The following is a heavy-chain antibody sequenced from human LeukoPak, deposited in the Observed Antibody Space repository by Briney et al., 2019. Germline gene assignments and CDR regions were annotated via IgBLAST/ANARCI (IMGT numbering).Heavy chain of an antibody. CDR3: TRGQGLRYFDWFSEPYYYYMDV. V-gene: IGHV3-49*04. CDR1: GFTFGDYA. Sequence: QPGRSLRLSCTASGFTFGDYAMSWVRQAPGKGLEWVGFIRSKAYGGTTEYAASVKGRFTISRDDSKSIAYLQMNSLKTEDTAVYYCTRGQGLRYFDWFSEPYYYYMDVWGKGTTVTISS. CDR2: IRSKAYGGTT. J-gene: IGHJ6*03. D-gene: IGHD3-9*01.